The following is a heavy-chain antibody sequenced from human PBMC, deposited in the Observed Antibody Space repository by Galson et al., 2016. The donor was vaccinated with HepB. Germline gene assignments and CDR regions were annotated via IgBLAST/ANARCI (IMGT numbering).Heavy chain of an antibody. CDR3: ASGRLAFFDWGGGWFDP. CDR2: INPSGGST. V-gene: IGHV1-46*01. CDR1: GYTFTSYY. Sequence: SVKVSCKASGYTFTSYYMHWVRQAPGQGLEWMGIINPSGGSTSYAQKFQGRVTMTRDTSTSTVYMELSSLRSEDTAIYYCASGRLAFFDWGGGWFDPWGQGTLVTVSS. J-gene: IGHJ5*02. D-gene: IGHD3-9*01.